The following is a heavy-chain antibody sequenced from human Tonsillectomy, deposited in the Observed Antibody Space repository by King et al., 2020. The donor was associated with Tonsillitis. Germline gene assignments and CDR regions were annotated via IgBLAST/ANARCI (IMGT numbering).Heavy chain of an antibody. J-gene: IGHJ4*02. CDR1: GGSISSHY. Sequence: VQLQESGPGLVKPSETLSLTCTVSGGSISSHYWSWIRQPPGKGLEWIGYIYYSGSTNYNPSLKSRVTISVDTSKNQFSLKLSSVTAADSAVYYCARRVGVYYFWSGYEYYFDYWGQGTLVTVSS. V-gene: IGHV4-59*11. D-gene: IGHD3-3*01. CDR3: ARRVGVYYFWSGYEYYFDY. CDR2: IYYSGST.